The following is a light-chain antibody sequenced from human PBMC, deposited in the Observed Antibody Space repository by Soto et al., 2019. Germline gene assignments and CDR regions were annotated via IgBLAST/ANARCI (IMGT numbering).Light chain of an antibody. CDR1: QSLVYSDGIAY. Sequence: DVVVTQSPLSLPVTLGQPASISCRSNQSLVYSDGIAYFSWFQQRPGRSPRRLIYKVSNRDSGVPARFRGSGSGTDVALKISRVEADDVGVYYCMQATHWPITFGQGTRLEIK. V-gene: IGKV2-30*01. CDR2: KVS. CDR3: MQATHWPIT. J-gene: IGKJ5*01.